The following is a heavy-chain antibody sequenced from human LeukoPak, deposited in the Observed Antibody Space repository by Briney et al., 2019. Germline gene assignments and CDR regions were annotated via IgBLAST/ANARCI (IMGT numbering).Heavy chain of an antibody. CDR3: ARAEGSITIFGSTKPYFDY. CDR2: IYYSGST. Sequence: SETLSLTCTVSGGSISSGDYYWSWIRQPPGKGLEWIGYIYYSGSTYYNPSLKSRVTISVDTSKNQFSLKLSSVTAADTAVYYCARAEGSITIFGSTKPYFDYWGQGTLVTVSS. D-gene: IGHD3-3*01. CDR1: GGSISSGDYY. J-gene: IGHJ4*02. V-gene: IGHV4-30-4*01.